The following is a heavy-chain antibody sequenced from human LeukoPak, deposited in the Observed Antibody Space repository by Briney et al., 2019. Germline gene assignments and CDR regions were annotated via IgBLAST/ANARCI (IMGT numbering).Heavy chain of an antibody. CDR2: IYYSGST. D-gene: IGHD3-3*02. J-gene: IGHJ6*03. V-gene: IGHV4-59*01. CDR1: GGSISTYY. CDR3: ARAFYPGYYSYMAV. Sequence: PSETLSLTCTVSGGSISTYYWSWIRQPPGKGLEWIGYIYYSGSTNYSPSLKSRVTISVDTSKNQFSLKLSSVTAADTAMYFCARAFYPGYYSYMAVWGKGTTVTVSS.